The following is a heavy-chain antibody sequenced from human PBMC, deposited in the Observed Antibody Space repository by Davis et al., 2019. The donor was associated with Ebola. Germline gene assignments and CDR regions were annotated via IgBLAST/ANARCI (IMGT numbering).Heavy chain of an antibody. J-gene: IGHJ4*02. Sequence: AASVTVSCKASGYTLPSYYVHWVRQAPGQGLEWMGVINLRGCNTNYAQKFQGRVTITRDTSTSTVYMELSSLRSDDTAVYFCARGYFGSGSYYTSSYYFDNWGQGTLVTVSS. CDR1: GYTLPSYY. CDR3: ARGYFGSGSYYTSSYYFDN. V-gene: IGHV1-46*01. D-gene: IGHD3-10*01. CDR2: INLRGCNT.